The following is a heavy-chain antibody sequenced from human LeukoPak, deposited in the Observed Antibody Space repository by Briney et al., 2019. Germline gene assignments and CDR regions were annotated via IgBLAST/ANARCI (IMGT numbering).Heavy chain of an antibody. CDR2: ISSNSTYT. CDR1: GFTFSDYY. D-gene: IGHD5-12*01. Sequence: PGGSLRLSCAASGFTFSDYYMNWIRLAPGKGLEWVSYISSNSTYTNYADSVRGRFTISRDNAKNSLYLQMNSLKVEDTAVYYCARPKNMVATGYFDYWGQGTLVTVSS. J-gene: IGHJ4*02. V-gene: IGHV3-11*06. CDR3: ARPKNMVATGYFDY.